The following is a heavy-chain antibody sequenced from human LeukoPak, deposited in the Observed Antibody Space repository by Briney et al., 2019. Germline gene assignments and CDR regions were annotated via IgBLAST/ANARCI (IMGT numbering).Heavy chain of an antibody. Sequence: GGSLRLSCAASGFTFSSYGMHWVRQAPGKGLEWVAFIRYDGSNKYYADSVKGRFTISRDNSKNTLYLQMNSLRAEDTAVYYCAKGRHYYGSRSFVDYWGQGTLVTVSS. D-gene: IGHD3-10*01. CDR2: IRYDGSNK. J-gene: IGHJ4*02. CDR3: AKGRHYYGSRSFVDY. CDR1: GFTFSSYG. V-gene: IGHV3-30*02.